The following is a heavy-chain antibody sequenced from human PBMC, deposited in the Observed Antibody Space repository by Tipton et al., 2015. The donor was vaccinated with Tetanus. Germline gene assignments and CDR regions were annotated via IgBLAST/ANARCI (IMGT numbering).Heavy chain of an antibody. Sequence: TLSLTRTVSGGSISPYYWTWIRRPPGKGLEWIGYIYYTGSTKNNPSLKSRVSISVDTFKNQLSLTLTSATAADTAVYYCARYHCTGTTCQHLDHWGQGTLVTVSS. V-gene: IGHV4-59*07. CDR2: IYYTGST. CDR1: GGSISPYY. CDR3: ARYHCTGTTCQHLDH. J-gene: IGHJ4*01. D-gene: IGHD2-8*02.